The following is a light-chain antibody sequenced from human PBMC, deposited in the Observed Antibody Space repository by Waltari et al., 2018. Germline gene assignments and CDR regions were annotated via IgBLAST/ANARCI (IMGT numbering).Light chain of an antibody. CDR2: DAS. CDR3: QQRSIWPPLT. Sequence: VLTQSPVTLSLSPGERATLFCRASQSVSNYLAWFQQKPGQAPRLLIYDASKRATGTQARFSGSGSGTDFTLTISSLEPEDFAVYYCQQRSIWPPLTFGGGTKIEIK. J-gene: IGKJ4*01. CDR1: QSVSNY. V-gene: IGKV3-11*01.